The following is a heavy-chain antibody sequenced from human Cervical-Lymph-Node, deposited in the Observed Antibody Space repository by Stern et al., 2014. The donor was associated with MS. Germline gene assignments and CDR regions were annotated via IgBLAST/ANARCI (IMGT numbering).Heavy chain of an antibody. J-gene: IGHJ4*02. Sequence: QVQLVQSGAEVKKPGASMTISCKTSGYNFIDHAIHWVRQAPGQRLEWMGWINGGPCPTKYSQKVQGRVSCTRDKAASAAYMDLSSLSPDDTAVYYCARQPDYSDFLDFWGQGTLVTVSS. CDR2: INGGPCPT. D-gene: IGHD4-11*01. CDR3: ARQPDYSDFLDF. V-gene: IGHV1-3*01. CDR1: GYNFIDHA.